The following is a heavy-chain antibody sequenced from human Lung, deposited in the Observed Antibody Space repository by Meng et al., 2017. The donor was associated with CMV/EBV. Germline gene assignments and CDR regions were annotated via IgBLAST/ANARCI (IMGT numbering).Heavy chain of an antibody. Sequence: SGPCMQKPLAPVTASCTASDYTIPDYYIHWVRQAPGQGFQWMESINPNDDTNYAQNFQGRVTMTRDMSINTIYMELSRLTSEDTAVYYCARSSGWSRFDYWGHGTLVTVSS. CDR1: DYTIPDYY. CDR3: ARSSGWSRFDY. V-gene: IGHV1-2*02. CDR2: INPNDDT. D-gene: IGHD6-19*01. J-gene: IGHJ4*01.